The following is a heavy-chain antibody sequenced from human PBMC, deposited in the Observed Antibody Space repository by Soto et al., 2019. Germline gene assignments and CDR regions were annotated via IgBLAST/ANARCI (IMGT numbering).Heavy chain of an antibody. CDR1: GGTFSSYA. Sequence: SVKVSCKASGGTFSSYAISWVRQAPGQGLEWMGGIIPIFGTANYAQKFQGGVTITADRSTSTAYMELSSLRSEDTAVYYCARQVTIFGVGRFDYWGQGTLVTVSS. V-gene: IGHV1-69*06. J-gene: IGHJ4*02. D-gene: IGHD3-3*01. CDR2: IIPIFGTA. CDR3: ARQVTIFGVGRFDY.